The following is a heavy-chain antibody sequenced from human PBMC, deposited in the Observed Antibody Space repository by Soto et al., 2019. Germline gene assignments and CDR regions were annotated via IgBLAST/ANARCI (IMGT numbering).Heavy chain of an antibody. V-gene: IGHV4-59*01. CDR3: SNAGGCSSTSCYPHPSFYGMDV. J-gene: IGHJ6*02. CDR2: IYYSGST. CDR1: GGSISSYY. Sequence: SETLSLTCTVSGGSISSYYWSWIRQPPGKGLEWIGYIYYSGSTNYNPSLKSRVTISVDTSKNQFSLKLSSVTAADTAVYYCSNAGGCSSTSCYPHPSFYGMDVWGQGTTVTVS. D-gene: IGHD2-2*01.